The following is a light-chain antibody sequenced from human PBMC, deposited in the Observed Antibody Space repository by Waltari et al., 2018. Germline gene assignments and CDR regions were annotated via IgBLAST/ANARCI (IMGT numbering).Light chain of an antibody. CDR1: QSLSRP. CDR3: QHYVTLPAT. CDR2: DAS. Sequence: EIVLTPSPGTLSLSPGERATLSCRTSQSLSRPLAWYQQKPGQAPRLLIYDASRRATGIPDRFIGSGSGTDFSLTISSLGPEDFAVYYCQHYVTLPATFGQGTRVELK. J-gene: IGKJ1*01. V-gene: IGKV3-20*01.